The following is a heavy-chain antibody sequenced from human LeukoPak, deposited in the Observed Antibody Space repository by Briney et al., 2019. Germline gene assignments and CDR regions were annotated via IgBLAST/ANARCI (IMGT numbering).Heavy chain of an antibody. CDR3: ARSPRALGYYYYYYYMDV. V-gene: IGHV1-46*01. J-gene: IGHJ6*03. CDR2: MNPSGGST. D-gene: IGHD3-16*01. CDR1: GYTVTSYY. Sequence: ASVKVSCKASGYTVTSYYMHWVRQAPGQGLEWMGIMNPSGGSTSYAQKFQGRVTMTRNTSISTAYMELSSLRSEDTAVYYCARSPRALGYYYYYYYMDVWGKGTTVTISS.